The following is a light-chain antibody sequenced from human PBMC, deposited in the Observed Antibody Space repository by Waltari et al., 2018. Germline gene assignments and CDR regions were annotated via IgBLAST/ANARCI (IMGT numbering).Light chain of an antibody. CDR1: TSHVCAHHL. CDR3: NSFTDSVTWV. CDR2: DVS. Sequence: QSALTQPASVSGSPGQSITIPSPGPTSHVCAHHLVSWSQQHPGKAPTPMIYDVSNRPSGVSDRFSGSKSDNTASLTISGLQAEDEADYYCNSFTDSVTWVFGGGTKLTVL. J-gene: IGLJ3*02. V-gene: IGLV2-14*01.